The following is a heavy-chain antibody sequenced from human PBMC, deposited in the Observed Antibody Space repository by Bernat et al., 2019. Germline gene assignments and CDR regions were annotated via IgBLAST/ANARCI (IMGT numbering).Heavy chain of an antibody. V-gene: IGHV3-30*18. CDR2: ISYDGSNK. J-gene: IGHJ4*02. CDR1: GFTFSSYG. D-gene: IGHD4-17*01. Sequence: QVQLVESGGGVVQPGRSLRLSCAASGFTFSSYGMHWVRQAPGKGLEWVAVISYDGSNKYYADSVKGRFTISRDNSKNTLYLQMISLRAEDTAVYYWAKDQGDYGDYFFDYWGQGTLVTVSS. CDR3: AKDQGDYGDYFFDY.